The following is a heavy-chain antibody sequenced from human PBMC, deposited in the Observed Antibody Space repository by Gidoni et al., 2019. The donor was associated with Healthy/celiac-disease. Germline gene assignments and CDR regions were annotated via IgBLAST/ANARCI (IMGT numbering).Heavy chain of an antibody. CDR2: INPSGGST. CDR1: GYTFTSYY. V-gene: IGHV1-46*01. CDR3: ARDGSEGRFLEPDYGMDV. J-gene: IGHJ6*02. Sequence: QVQLVQSGAEVKKPGASVTVSCKASGYTFTSYYMHWVRQAPGQGLEWMGIINPSGGSTRYAQKFQGRVTMTRDTSTSTVYMELSSLRSEDTAVYYCARDGSEGRFLEPDYGMDVWGQGTTVTVSS. D-gene: IGHD3-3*01.